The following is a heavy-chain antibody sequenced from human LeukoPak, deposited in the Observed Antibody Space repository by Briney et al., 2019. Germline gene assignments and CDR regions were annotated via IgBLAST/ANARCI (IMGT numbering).Heavy chain of an antibody. CDR1: GYTYITYAIYA. CDR2: ISAYNGNT. V-gene: IGHV1-18*01. D-gene: IGHD1-26*01. Sequence: ASVKVSCKASGYTYITYAIYAIHWVRQAPGQGLEWMGWISAYNGNTNYAQKLQGRVTMTTDTSTSTAYMELRSLRSDDTAVYYCARDVGAWELLLDLVRDAEYFQHWGQGTLVTVSS. CDR3: ARDVGAWELLLDLVRDAEYFQH. J-gene: IGHJ1*01.